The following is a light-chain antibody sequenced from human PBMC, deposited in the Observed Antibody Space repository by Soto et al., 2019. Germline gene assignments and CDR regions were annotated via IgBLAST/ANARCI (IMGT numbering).Light chain of an antibody. CDR3: HQALQSPRT. CDR2: FGC. V-gene: IGKV2-28*01. J-gene: IGKJ1*01. CDR1: QSLLHRNGYNH. Sequence: DIVMTQSPLSLPVTPGERASISCRSSQSLLHRNGYNHLDWYPQKPGQSPQLLIYFGCNRASGVPARFSGSGSGTDFTLKISRVEAEDVGVYYCHQALQSPRTFGQGTKVEIK.